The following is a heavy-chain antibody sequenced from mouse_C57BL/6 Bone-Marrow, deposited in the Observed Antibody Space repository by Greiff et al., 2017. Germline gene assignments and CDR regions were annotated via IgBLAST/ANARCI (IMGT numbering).Heavy chain of an antibody. V-gene: IGHV14-4*01. Sequence: VHVKQSGAELVRPGASVKLSCTASGFNIKDDYMHWVKQRPEQGLEWIGWIDPENGDTEYASKFQGKATITADTSSNTAYLPLSSLTSEDTAVYYCTPNWDAWFAYWGQGTLVTVSA. CDR3: TPNWDAWFAY. CDR1: GFNIKDDY. J-gene: IGHJ3*01. D-gene: IGHD4-1*01. CDR2: IDPENGDT.